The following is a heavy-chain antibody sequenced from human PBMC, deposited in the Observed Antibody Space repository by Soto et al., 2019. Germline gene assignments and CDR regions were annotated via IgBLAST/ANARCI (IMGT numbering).Heavy chain of an antibody. D-gene: IGHD6-6*01. V-gene: IGHV4-4*02. J-gene: IGHJ5*02. CDR3: ASPSSSGYPPINWFDP. Sequence: SETLSLTCAVSGGSISSSNWWSWVRQPPGKGLEWIGEIYHSGSTNYNPSLKSRVTISVDKSKNQFPLKLSSVTAADTAVYYCASPSSSGYPPINWFDPWGQGTLVTVSS. CDR1: GGSISSSNW. CDR2: IYHSGST.